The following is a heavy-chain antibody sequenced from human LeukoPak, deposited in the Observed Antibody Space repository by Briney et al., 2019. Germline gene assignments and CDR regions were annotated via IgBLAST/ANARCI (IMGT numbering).Heavy chain of an antibody. J-gene: IGHJ4*02. CDR2: IYTGGST. CDR1: GFTVSSNY. V-gene: IGHV3-53*01. Sequence: GGSLRLSCAASGFTVSSNYMSWVRQAPGKGLEWVSVIYTGGSTYYSDSVKGRFTISRDSSKDTLYLQMNSLRAEDTAVYYCARVNVGFDSSGYYPTTFDYWGQGTLVTVSS. D-gene: IGHD3-22*01. CDR3: ARVNVGFDSSGYYPTTFDY.